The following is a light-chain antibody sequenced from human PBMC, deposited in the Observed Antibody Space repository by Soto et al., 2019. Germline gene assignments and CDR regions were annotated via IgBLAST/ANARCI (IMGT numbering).Light chain of an antibody. CDR3: QSYDSSLSAVV. CDR1: SSDVGAYNY. Sequence: QSALTQPRSVSGSPGQSVTISCTGSSSDVGAYNYVSWYQQHPGKAPKLIIHDVNARPSGVPDRFSGSKSGNTASLAITGLQAEDEADYYCQSYDSSLSAVVFGGVTQLTVL. CDR2: DVN. V-gene: IGLV2-11*01. J-gene: IGLJ2*01.